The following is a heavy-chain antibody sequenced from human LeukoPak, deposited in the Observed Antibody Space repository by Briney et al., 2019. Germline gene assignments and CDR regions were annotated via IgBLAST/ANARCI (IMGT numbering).Heavy chain of an antibody. J-gene: IGHJ4*02. Sequence: SETLSLTCTVSGYSISSGYYWGWIRQPPGKGLEWIGSIYHSGSTYYNPSLKSRVTISVDTSKNQFSLKLSSVTAADTAVYYCASYCSGGSCYPRGFDYWGQGTLVTVSS. CDR1: GYSISSGYY. D-gene: IGHD2-15*01. CDR3: ASYCSGGSCYPRGFDY. CDR2: IYHSGST. V-gene: IGHV4-38-2*02.